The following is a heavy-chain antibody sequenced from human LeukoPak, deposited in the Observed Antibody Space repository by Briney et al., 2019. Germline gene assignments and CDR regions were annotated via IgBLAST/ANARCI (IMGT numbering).Heavy chain of an antibody. Sequence: GGSLRLSCAASGFSFTSYWMSWVRQAPGKGLEWVANIKQDGSEKYYVDSVKGRFTISRDNAKNSLYLQMNSLRAEDTAVYYCASQSYGLFEYWGQGTLVTVSS. J-gene: IGHJ4*02. D-gene: IGHD3-10*01. CDR2: IKQDGSEK. CDR3: ASQSYGLFEY. V-gene: IGHV3-7*01. CDR1: GFSFTSYW.